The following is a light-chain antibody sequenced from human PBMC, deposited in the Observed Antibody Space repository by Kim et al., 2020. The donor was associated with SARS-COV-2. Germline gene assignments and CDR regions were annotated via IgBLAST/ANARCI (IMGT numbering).Light chain of an antibody. J-gene: IGKJ1*01. CDR3: QQYDTWRWA. V-gene: IGKV3-15*01. CDR2: GAS. Sequence: VFPGERATLSGRASQSVSSTLAWYQQKPGQAPRLLIFGASTRATGIPARFSGSGSGTEFTLTISSLQSEDFAVYYCQQYDTWRWAFGQGTKVDIK. CDR1: QSVSST.